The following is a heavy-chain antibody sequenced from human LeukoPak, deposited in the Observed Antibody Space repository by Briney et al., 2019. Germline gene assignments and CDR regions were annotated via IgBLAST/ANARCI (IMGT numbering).Heavy chain of an antibody. CDR1: GGSISSGSYY. J-gene: IGHJ4*02. Sequence: SQTLSLTCTVSGGSISSGSYYWSWIRQPAGKGLEWIGRIYTSGSTYYNPSLKSRVTISVDRSKNQFSLKLSSVTAADTAVYYCASLVGVYSGHDYWGQGTLVTVSS. D-gene: IGHD5-12*01. CDR2: IYTSGST. V-gene: IGHV4-61*02. CDR3: ASLVGVYSGHDY.